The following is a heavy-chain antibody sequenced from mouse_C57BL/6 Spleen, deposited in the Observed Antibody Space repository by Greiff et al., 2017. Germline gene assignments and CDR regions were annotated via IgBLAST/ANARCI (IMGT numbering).Heavy chain of an antibody. CDR1: GYTFTSYW. D-gene: IGHD3-2*02. CDR2: IDPNRGGT. J-gene: IGHJ3*01. Sequence: QVQLKQPGAELVKPGASVKLSCKASGYTFTSYWMHWVKQRPGRGLEWIGRIDPNRGGTKYNEKFKSKATLTVDKPSSTAYMQLSSLTSEDSAVYYCARSGGTDFAYWGQGTLVTVSA. CDR3: ARSGGTDFAY. V-gene: IGHV1-72*01.